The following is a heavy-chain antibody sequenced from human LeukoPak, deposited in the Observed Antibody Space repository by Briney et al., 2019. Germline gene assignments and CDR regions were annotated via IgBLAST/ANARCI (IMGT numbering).Heavy chain of an antibody. Sequence: PSETLSLTCTVSSGSINSYYWGWVXXXXXXXLXXIGRIYTTGTTQYXPSLXXRVTMSIDTSTNQFSLNLKSMTAADTAVYYCGRQGYIGAHYFLDFWSQGTLVAVS. CDR1: SGSINSYY. CDR2: IYTTGTT. CDR3: GRQGYIGAHYFLDF. D-gene: IGHD2-15*01. J-gene: IGHJ4*02. V-gene: IGHV4-4*07.